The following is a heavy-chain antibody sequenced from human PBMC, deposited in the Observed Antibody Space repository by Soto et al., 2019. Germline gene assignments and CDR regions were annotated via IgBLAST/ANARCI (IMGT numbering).Heavy chain of an antibody. D-gene: IGHD2-8*01. CDR3: PATKGRQEPPTNDI. Sequence: EVQLVESGGGLVKPGGSLRLSCAGSGFTFSNAWMSWVRRAPGKGLEWVGRIKSDAYGGAIDYAAPVKGRFTISRADSKNTLFLQMNNLRAEDTAVYSCPATKGRQEPPTNDIWGQGTPVIVSS. V-gene: IGHV3-15*01. J-gene: IGHJ4*02. CDR2: IKSDAYGGAI. CDR1: GFTFSNAW.